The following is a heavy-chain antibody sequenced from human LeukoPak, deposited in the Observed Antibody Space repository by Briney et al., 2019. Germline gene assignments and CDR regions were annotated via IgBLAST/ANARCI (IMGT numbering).Heavy chain of an antibody. CDR3: AREGTSYIVVVPAAHEESFDY. CDR2: LNTDGAWI. V-gene: IGHV3-23*01. J-gene: IGHJ4*02. Sequence: PGGSLRLSCAASGFTFSNYAMSWVRLAPGKGLEWVSGLNTDGAWIYYADSVKGRFTISRDNSKNTLYLQMNSLRAEDTAVYYCAREGTSYIVVVPAAHEESFDYWGQGTLVTVSS. D-gene: IGHD2-2*01. CDR1: GFTFSNYA.